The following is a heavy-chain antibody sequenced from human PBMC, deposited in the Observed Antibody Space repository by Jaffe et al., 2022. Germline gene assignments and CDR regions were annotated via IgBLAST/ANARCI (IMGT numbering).Heavy chain of an antibody. CDR1: GGSISSYY. J-gene: IGHJ5*02. V-gene: IGHV4-59*01. D-gene: IGHD6-25*01. Sequence: QVQLQESGPGLVKPSETLSLTCTVSGGSISSYYWSWIRQPPGKGLEWIGYIYYSGSTNYNPSLKSRVTISVDTSKNQFSLKLSSVTAADTAVYYCASYSAADAENWFDPWGQGTLVTVSS. CDR2: IYYSGST. CDR3: ASYSAADAENWFDP.